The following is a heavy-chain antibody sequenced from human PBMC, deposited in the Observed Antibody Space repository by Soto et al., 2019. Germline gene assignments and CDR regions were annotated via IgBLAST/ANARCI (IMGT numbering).Heavy chain of an antibody. J-gene: IGHJ4*02. CDR2: FIPIFGTT. V-gene: IGHV1-69*01. CDR3: TRDRGRRYNDGRGYYYSAY. D-gene: IGHD3-22*01. CDR1: GGTFSSYA. Sequence: QVHLVQSGAAVKKPGSWVKVSCKASGGTFSSYAISWVRQAPGQGLEWMGGFIPIFGTTNYAQKFQGRVTITADESTSTAYMELSSLRSEDTAVYYCTRDRGRRYNDGRGYYYSAYWGQGTLVTVSS.